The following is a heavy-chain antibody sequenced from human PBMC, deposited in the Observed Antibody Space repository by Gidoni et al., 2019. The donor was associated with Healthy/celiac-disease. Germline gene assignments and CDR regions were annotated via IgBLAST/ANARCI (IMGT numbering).Heavy chain of an antibody. Sequence: QVQLQESGPGLVKPSGTLSLTCAVSGGSISSSNWWSWVRQPPGKGLEWIGEIYHSGSTNYNPSLKSRVTISVDKSKNQFSLKLSSVTAADTAVYYCATVGIFDYYGSGSLNSIDYWGQGTLVTVSS. V-gene: IGHV4-4*02. CDR3: ATVGIFDYYGSGSLNSIDY. CDR1: GGSISSSNW. J-gene: IGHJ4*02. CDR2: IYHSGST. D-gene: IGHD3-10*01.